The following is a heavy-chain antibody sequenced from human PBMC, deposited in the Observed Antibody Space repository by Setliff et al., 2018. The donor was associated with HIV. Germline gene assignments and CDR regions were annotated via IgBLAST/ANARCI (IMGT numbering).Heavy chain of an antibody. Sequence: LSLTCAVSAYSISSGYYWGWIRQPPGKGLEWIGSIYHSGSTYYNPSLMSRVTISVDTPKNQFSLKLRSVTAADTAVYYCARQWRDQYNSGVSTEYFQHWGLGTLVTVSS. CDR3: ARQWRDQYNSGVSTEYFQH. CDR2: IYHSGST. CDR1: AYSISSGYY. D-gene: IGHD3-22*01. J-gene: IGHJ1*01. V-gene: IGHV4-38-2*01.